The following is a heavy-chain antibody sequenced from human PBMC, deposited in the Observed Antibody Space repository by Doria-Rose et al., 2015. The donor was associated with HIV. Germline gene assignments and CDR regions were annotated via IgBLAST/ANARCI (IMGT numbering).Heavy chain of an antibody. J-gene: IGHJ4*02. CDR3: ARIKSSRWYHKYYFDF. D-gene: IGHD6-13*01. Sequence: QVTLKESGPVLVKPTETLTLTCTVSGVSLSSPGMGVSWIRQPPGKALGWLANIISDDERSYKTSLKSRLTISRGTSKSQVVLTMTDMDPVDTATYYCARIKSSRWYHKYYFDFWGQGTLVIVS. CDR2: IISDDER. CDR1: GVSLSSPGMG. V-gene: IGHV2-26*01.